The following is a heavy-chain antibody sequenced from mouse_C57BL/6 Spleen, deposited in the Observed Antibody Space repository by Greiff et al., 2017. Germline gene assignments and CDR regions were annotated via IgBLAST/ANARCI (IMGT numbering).Heavy chain of an antibody. J-gene: IGHJ2*01. D-gene: IGHD1-1*01. CDR2: ISYDGSN. CDR3: ARDNGRNLYYFDY. Sequence: VQLQQSGPGLVKPSQSLSLTCSVTGYSITSGYYWNWIRQFPGNKLEWMGYISYDGSNNYNPSLKNRISITRDTSKNQFFLKLNSVTTEDTATYYCARDNGRNLYYFDYWGQGTTLTVSS. CDR1: GYSITSGYY. V-gene: IGHV3-6*01.